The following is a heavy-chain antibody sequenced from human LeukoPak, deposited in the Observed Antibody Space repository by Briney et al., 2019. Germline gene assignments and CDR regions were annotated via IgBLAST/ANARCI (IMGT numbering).Heavy chain of an antibody. J-gene: IGHJ6*03. Sequence: AASVSVSCKASGYTFTSYDINWVRQAPGQGGEWMGWMNPNSGNTDYAQKLQGRVTMTRNTSISTAYMELSSLRSEDTAVYYCARGRGDGYNLYYYYMDFWGKGTTVTVSS. V-gene: IGHV1-8*01. D-gene: IGHD5-24*01. CDR3: ARGRGDGYNLYYYYMDF. CDR2: MNPNSGNT. CDR1: GYTFTSYD.